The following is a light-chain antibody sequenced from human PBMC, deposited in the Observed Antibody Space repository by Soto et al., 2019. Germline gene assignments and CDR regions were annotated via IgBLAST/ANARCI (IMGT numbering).Light chain of an antibody. J-gene: IGKJ1*01. V-gene: IGKV3-15*01. CDR3: QQYNNWPWT. CDR1: QSFSSN. CDR2: GAS. Sequence: EIMITQSPTTLSVSPGERATLSCRASQSFSSNLAWYQQKPGQAPRLLIYGASTRATGMPTRFSGSGSGTEFTLTISSLQSEDFAVYYCQQYNNWPWTFGQGTKV.